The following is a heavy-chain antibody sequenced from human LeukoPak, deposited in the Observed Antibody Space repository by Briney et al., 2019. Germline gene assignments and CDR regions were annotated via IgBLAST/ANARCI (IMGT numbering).Heavy chain of an antibody. CDR3: GRGNWFDP. J-gene: IGHJ5*02. CDR2: IYYSGST. CDR1: GGSLSSYY. V-gene: IGHV4-59*01. Sequence: SETLSLTCTVSGGSLSSYYWSWIRQPPGKGLEWIGYIYYSGSTNYNPSLKSRVTISVHTSKNQFSLRLSSVTAADTGVDYCGRGNWFDPWGQGTLINGSS.